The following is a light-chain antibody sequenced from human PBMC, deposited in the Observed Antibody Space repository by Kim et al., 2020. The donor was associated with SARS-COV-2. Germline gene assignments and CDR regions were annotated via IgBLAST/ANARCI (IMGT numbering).Light chain of an antibody. J-gene: IGKJ2*01. CDR1: QSVSNN. CDR2: GAS. V-gene: IGKV3-15*01. CDR3: HQYNDWPPGDT. Sequence: SPGERATLSCRPSQSVSNNLAWYQLTPGQAPRLLIYGASTRATGTPARFSGSGSGTDFTLTVSSLQSEDFAVYYCHQYNDWPPGDTFGQGTKLEIK.